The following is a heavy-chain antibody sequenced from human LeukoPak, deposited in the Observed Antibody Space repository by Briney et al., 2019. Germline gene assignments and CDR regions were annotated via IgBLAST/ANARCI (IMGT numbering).Heavy chain of an antibody. D-gene: IGHD6-19*01. CDR3: ASSTPYSSGWDAFDI. J-gene: IGHJ3*02. V-gene: IGHV1-8*03. CDR2: MNPNSGNT. CDR1: GYTFTSYD. Sequence: VSVKVSCKASGYTFTSYDINWVRQATGQGLEWMGWMNPNSGNTGYAQKFQGRVTITRDTSISTAYMELSSLRSEDTAVYYCASSTPYSSGWDAFDIWGQGTMVTVSS.